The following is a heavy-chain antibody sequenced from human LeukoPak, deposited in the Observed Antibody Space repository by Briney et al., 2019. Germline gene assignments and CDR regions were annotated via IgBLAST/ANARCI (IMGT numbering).Heavy chain of an antibody. V-gene: IGHV3-43*01. CDR3: AKDSEQLVFYSYFGY. CDR1: GFTFDDYT. D-gene: IGHD6-13*01. Sequence: PGGSLRLSCAASGFTFDDYTMHWVRQAPGKGLEWVSLISWDGGSTYYADSVKGRFTISRDNSKNSLYLQMNSLRTEDTALYYCAKDSEQLVFYSYFGYWGQGTLVTVSS. CDR2: ISWDGGST. J-gene: IGHJ4*02.